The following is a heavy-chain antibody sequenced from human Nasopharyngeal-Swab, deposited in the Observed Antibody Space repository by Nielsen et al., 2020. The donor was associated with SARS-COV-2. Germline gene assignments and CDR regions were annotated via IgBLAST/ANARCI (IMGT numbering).Heavy chain of an antibody. CDR2: IIPIFGTA. V-gene: IGHV1-69*13. D-gene: IGHD6-13*01. CDR3: ARNRIAAAGPLDY. Sequence: SVKVSCKASGYTFTNSHMHWVRQAPGQGLGWMGGIIPIFGTANYAQKFQGRVTITADESTSTAYMELSSLRSEDTAVYYCARNRIAAAGPLDYWGQGTLVTVSS. J-gene: IGHJ4*02. CDR1: GYTFTNSH.